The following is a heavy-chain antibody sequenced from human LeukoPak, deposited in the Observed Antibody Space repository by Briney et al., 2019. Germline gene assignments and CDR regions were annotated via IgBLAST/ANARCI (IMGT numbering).Heavy chain of an antibody. CDR1: GGSFSGYY. V-gene: IGHV4-34*01. CDR3: ARLYDFWSGYSC. CDR2: INHNGST. D-gene: IGHD3-3*01. Sequence: PSETLSLTCAVYGGSFSGYYWSWIRQPPGKGLEWIGEINHNGSTNYNPSLKSRVTISVDTSKNQFSLKLSSVTAADTAVYYCARLYDFWSGYSCWGQGTLVTVSS. J-gene: IGHJ4*02.